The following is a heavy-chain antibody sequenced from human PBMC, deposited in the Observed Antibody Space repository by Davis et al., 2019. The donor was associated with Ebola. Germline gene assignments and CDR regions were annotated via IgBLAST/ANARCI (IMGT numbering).Heavy chain of an antibody. CDR3: ARGDWDYDFWSARGRDFDY. Sequence: ASVKVSCKASGYTFTGYYMHWVRQAPGQGLEWMGWINPNSGGTNYAQKFQGRVTMTRDTSISTAYMELSRLRSEDTAVYYCARGDWDYDFWSARGRDFDYWGQGTLVTVSS. D-gene: IGHD3-3*01. CDR1: GYTFTGYY. V-gene: IGHV1-2*02. CDR2: INPNSGGT. J-gene: IGHJ4*02.